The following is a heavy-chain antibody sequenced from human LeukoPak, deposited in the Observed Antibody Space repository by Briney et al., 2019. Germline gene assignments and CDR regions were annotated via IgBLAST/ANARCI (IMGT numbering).Heavy chain of an antibody. Sequence: GASVKVSCKASGGTFSSYAISWVRQAPGQGLEWMGRIIPILGIANYAQKFQGRVTITADKSTSTAYMELSSLRSEDTAVYYCARDSQQPRNWGFDPWGQGTLVTVSS. CDR3: ARDSQQPRNWGFDP. CDR2: IIPILGIA. J-gene: IGHJ5*02. CDR1: GGTFSSYA. V-gene: IGHV1-69*04. D-gene: IGHD6-13*01.